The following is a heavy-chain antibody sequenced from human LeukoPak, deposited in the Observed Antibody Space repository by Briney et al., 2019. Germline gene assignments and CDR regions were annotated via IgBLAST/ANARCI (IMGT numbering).Heavy chain of an antibody. CDR2: IWYDGSNK. D-gene: IGHD3-22*01. V-gene: IGHV3-33*01. CDR1: GFTFSSYG. CDR3: ARGENYYDSSGYYTDAFDI. Sequence: GGSLRLSCAASGFTFSSYGMHWVRQAPGKGLEWVAVIWYDGSNKYYADSVKGRFTISRDNSKNTLYLQMNGLRAEDTAVYYCARGENYYDSSGYYTDAFDIWGQGTMVTVSS. J-gene: IGHJ3*02.